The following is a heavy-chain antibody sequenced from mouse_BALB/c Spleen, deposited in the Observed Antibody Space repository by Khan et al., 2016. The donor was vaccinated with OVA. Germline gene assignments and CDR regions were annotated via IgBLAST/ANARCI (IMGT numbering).Heavy chain of an antibody. V-gene: IGHV1-7*01. CDR2: IDPTTGYT. CDR3: TSHGSTYNWFGY. Sequence: QVQLKQSGAELAKPGASVKMSCKASGYTFTNYWMHWVKQRPGQGLEWIGYIDPTTGYTEYNQKFKDKATLTADKSSSTAFMHLSSLTSEDSAVYYCTSHGSTYNWFGYWGKGTLVTVSA. CDR1: GYTFTNYW. D-gene: IGHD1-1*01. J-gene: IGHJ3*01.